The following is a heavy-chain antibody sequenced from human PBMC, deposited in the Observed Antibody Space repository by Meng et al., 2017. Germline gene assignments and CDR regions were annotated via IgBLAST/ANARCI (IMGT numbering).Heavy chain of an antibody. D-gene: IGHD4-17*01. J-gene: IGHJ4*02. CDR1: GFSLSSSGVG. CDR2: IFWDDDK. CDR3: VRRRDYGDYIDY. V-gene: IGHV2-5*02. Sequence: QITLKESGPTVVKPTQTLTLTCTFSGFSLSSSGVGVGWIRQPPGKALEWLALIFWDDDKRYSPSLKSRLIITRDTSKNQVVLTMTNMDPVDTGTYYCVRRRDYGDYIDYWGQGTLVTVSS.